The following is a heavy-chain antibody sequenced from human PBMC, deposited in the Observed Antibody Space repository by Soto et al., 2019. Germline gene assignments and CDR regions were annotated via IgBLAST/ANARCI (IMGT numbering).Heavy chain of an antibody. V-gene: IGHV3-53*01. D-gene: IGHD3-10*01. J-gene: IGHJ4*02. Sequence: EVQMVESGGGLIQPGGSLRLSCAAFGFTVSSNYMTWVRQAPGKGLEWVSVIYSGGSTYYADSVKSRFTISRDNSRNTLYVQMNSLRAEDTAVYYCARGFPSMAYYGEYYFDKWGQGTLVTVSS. CDR3: ARGFPSMAYYGEYYFDK. CDR2: IYSGGST. CDR1: GFTVSSNY.